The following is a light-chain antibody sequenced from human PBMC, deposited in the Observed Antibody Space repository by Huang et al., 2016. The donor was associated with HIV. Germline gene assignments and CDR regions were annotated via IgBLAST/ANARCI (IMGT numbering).Light chain of an antibody. CDR2: GAS. CDR1: QSVSSN. CDR3: QQYKNWPPLIT. J-gene: IGKJ5*01. Sequence: EIVMTQSPATLSVSPGERATLSCRANQSVSSNLAWYQQKPGQAPRLLIYGASTRATGIPARFSGSGSGTEFTLTISSLQSEDFAVYYCQQYKNWPPLITFGQGTRLEIK. V-gene: IGKV3-15*01.